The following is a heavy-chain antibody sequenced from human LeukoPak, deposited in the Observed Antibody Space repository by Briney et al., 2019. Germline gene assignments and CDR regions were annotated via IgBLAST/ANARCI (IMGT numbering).Heavy chain of an antibody. CDR3: ARARGTTGTTRIAFDI. J-gene: IGHJ3*02. CDR1: GFTFSDYY. V-gene: IGHV3-11*06. Sequence: KPGGSLRLSCAASGFTFSDYYMSWIRQAPGKGLEWVSYISSSSSYTNYADSVKGRFTISRDNSKNTLYLQMNSLRAEDTAVCYCARARGTTGTTRIAFDIWGKGTMVTVSS. CDR2: ISSSSSYT. D-gene: IGHD1-1*01.